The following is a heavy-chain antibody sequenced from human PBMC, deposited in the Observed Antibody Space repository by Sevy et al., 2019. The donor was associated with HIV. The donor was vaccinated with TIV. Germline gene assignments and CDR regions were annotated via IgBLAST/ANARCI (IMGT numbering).Heavy chain of an antibody. D-gene: IGHD3-9*01. J-gene: IGHJ3*02. CDR2: IYSGGST. V-gene: IGHV3-53*01. CDR1: GFTVSSNY. Sequence: GGSLRLSCAASGFTVSSNYMSWVRQAPGKGLEWVSVIYSGGSTYYADSVKGRFTISRDNSKNTLYLQMNSLRAEDTAVYYCARARYIFSGKGGKVDAFDIWGQGTMVTVSS. CDR3: ARARYIFSGKGGKVDAFDI.